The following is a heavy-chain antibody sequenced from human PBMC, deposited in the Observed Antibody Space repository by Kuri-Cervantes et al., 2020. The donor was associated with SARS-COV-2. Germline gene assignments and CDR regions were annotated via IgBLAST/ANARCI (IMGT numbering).Heavy chain of an antibody. CDR2: IYYSGST. Sequence: SETLSLTCTVSGGSVSSGSYYWSWIRQPPGKGLEWIGYIYYSGSTNYNPSLKSRVTISVDTSKNQFSLKLSSATAADTAVYYCARCGYSYGYYNSFDYWGQGTLVTVSS. V-gene: IGHV4-61*01. D-gene: IGHD5-18*01. J-gene: IGHJ4*02. CDR3: ARCGYSYGYYNSFDY. CDR1: GGSVSSGSYY.